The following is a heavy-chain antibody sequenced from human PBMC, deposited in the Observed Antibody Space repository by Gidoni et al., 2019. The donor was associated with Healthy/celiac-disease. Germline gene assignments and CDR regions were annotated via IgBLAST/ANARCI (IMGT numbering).Heavy chain of an antibody. V-gene: IGHV3-23*01. D-gene: IGHD3-3*01. CDR1: AFTFPHYA. CDR3: AKVFDFWSGYYGSFDY. J-gene: IGHJ4*02. CDR2: ISGSGGST. Sequence: EVQLLEPGGGLVQPGGFLRLSFAASAFTFPHYAMSWVRQAPGKGLELVSAISGSGGSTYYADSVKGRFTIARDNSKNTLYLQMNSLRAEDTDVYYCAKVFDFWSGYYGSFDYWGQGTLVTVSS.